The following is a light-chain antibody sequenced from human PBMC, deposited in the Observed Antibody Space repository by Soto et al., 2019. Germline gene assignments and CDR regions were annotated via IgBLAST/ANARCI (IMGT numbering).Light chain of an antibody. J-gene: IGKJ1*01. CDR1: QSFDTTF. CDR2: GAY. CDR3: QQYMSPVT. Sequence: DIVLTQSPGSLSLSPGQRATLSCRARQSFDTTFFAWYQKKPGQAPRLLLYGAYKRATGIPAWFSSSWSGTDFNLIISRLEPEEFVLYYCQQYMSPVTFGQGTKVEIK. V-gene: IGKV3-20*01.